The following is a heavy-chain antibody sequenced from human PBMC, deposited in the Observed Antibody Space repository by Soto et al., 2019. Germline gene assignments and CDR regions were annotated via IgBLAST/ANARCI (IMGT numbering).Heavy chain of an antibody. V-gene: IGHV4-4*02. CDR1: GASISSSNW. J-gene: IGHJ4*02. D-gene: IGHD3-10*01. CDR3: ATSRGSGRLEN. CDR2: IYHSGST. Sequence: QVQLQESGPGLVKPSGTLSLTCAVSGASISSSNWWTWVRQPPGKGLEWIGEIYHSGSTNYNPSRLSXXTXSXXKSKNHFSLRLSSVPAADTAVYHCATSRGSGRLENWGQGTLVTVSS.